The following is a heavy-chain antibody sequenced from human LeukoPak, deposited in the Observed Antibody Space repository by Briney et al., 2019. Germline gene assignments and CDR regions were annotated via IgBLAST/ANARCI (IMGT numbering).Heavy chain of an antibody. CDR3: AREYHP. J-gene: IGHJ5*02. Sequence: PSETLSLTCTVSGGSASRGSYYWTWIRQPPEKGLEWIGHIYYNGSTNYNPSPKSRVTISVDTSKNQFSLRLSSVTAADTAVYYCAREYHPWGQGTLVTVSA. CDR2: IYYNGST. CDR1: GGSASRGSYY. V-gene: IGHV4-61*01.